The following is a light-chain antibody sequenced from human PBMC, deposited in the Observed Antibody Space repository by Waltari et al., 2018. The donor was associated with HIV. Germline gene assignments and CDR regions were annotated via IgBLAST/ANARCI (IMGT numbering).Light chain of an antibody. Sequence: QSALTQPASVSGSPGQSITISCTGSNNHVGTYNYVSWYQQHPGKAPKLMIYDVTDRPSGVSDRFSGSKSGNTASLTISGLQAEDEADYYCSSYTSSISLVFGGGTKVTVL. CDR2: DVT. CDR1: NNHVGTYNY. CDR3: SSYTSSISLV. J-gene: IGLJ3*02. V-gene: IGLV2-14*03.